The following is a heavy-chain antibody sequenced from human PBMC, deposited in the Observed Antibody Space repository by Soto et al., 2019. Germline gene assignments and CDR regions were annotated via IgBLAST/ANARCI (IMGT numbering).Heavy chain of an antibody. CDR2: IYYSGST. J-gene: IGHJ6*02. CDR1: GGSVSSGSYY. D-gene: IGHD3-10*01. V-gene: IGHV4-61*01. Sequence: QVQLQESGPGLVKPSETLSLTCTVSGGSVSSGSYYWSWIRQPPGKGLEWIGYIYYSGSTNYNPSLKSRVTISVDTSKNQCSLKLSSVTAADTAVYYCARSQKKTDLLWFGELLVYYYGMDVWGQGTTVTVSS. CDR3: ARSQKKTDLLWFGELLVYYYGMDV.